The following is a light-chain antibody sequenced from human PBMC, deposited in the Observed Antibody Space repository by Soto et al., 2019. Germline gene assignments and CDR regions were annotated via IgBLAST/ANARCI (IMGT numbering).Light chain of an antibody. CDR1: QSVSSSY. Sequence: DIVLTQSPGTLSLSPGERATLSCRASQSVSSSYLAWYKQKPGQAPRLLIYGASSRATGIPDRFSGSGSGTDFTLTISRLEPEDFAVYYCQQYGSSPQTFGQGTKVEIK. CDR3: QQYGSSPQT. CDR2: GAS. V-gene: IGKV3-20*01. J-gene: IGKJ1*01.